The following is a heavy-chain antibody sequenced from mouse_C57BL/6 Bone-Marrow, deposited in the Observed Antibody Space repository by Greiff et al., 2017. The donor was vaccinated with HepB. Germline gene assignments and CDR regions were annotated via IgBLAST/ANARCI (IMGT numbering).Heavy chain of an antibody. CDR2: IHPNSGST. J-gene: IGHJ1*03. CDR1: GYTFTSYW. D-gene: IGHD1-1*01. V-gene: IGHV1-64*01. CDR3: ARSGYYEYFDV. Sequence: QVQLQQPGAELVKPGASVKLSCKASGYTFTSYWMHWVKQRPGQGLEWIGMIHPNSGSTNYNEKFKSKATLTVDKSSSTAYMQLSSLTSEDSAVYYCARSGYYEYFDVWGTGTTVTVSS.